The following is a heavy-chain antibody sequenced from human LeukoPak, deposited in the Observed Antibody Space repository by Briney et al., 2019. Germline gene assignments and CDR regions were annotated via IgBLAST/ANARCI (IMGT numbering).Heavy chain of an antibody. J-gene: IGHJ4*02. V-gene: IGHV3-30*04. CDR3: ASPLTDYGDPLVN. CDR2: ISYDGSNK. CDR1: GFTFSNHA. D-gene: IGHD4-17*01. Sequence: GGSLRLSCVTSGFTFSNHAMHWVRQAPGKGLEWVAVISYDGSNKYYADSVKGRFTISRDNSKNTLYLQMNSLRAEDTAVYYCASPLTDYGDPLVNWGQGTLVTVSS.